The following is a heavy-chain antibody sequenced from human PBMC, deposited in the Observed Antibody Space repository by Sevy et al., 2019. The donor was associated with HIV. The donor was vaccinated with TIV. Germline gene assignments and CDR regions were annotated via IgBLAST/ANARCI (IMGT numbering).Heavy chain of an antibody. CDR1: GYSFTGFY. CDR2: INPNNGDA. CDR3: VRGYFGSGSHRLLY. V-gene: IGHV1-2*02. D-gene: IGHD3-10*01. Sequence: ASVKVSCKASGYSFTGFYIHWMRQAPGQGLEWMGWINPNNGDAKYAQKYQGRVTMTRDMSATTTYMELTSLRSDDTAMYYCVRGYFGSGSHRLLYWGQGAPVTVSS. J-gene: IGHJ4*02.